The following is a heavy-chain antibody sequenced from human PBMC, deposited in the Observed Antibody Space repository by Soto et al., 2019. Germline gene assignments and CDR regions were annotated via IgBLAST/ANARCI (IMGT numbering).Heavy chain of an antibody. CDR3: ARDQRRGYSYDLDY. D-gene: IGHD5-18*01. Sequence: GGSLRLSCAASGFTFSSYGMHWVRQAPGKGLEWVAVIWYDGSNKYYADSVKGRFTISRDNSKNTLYLQMNSLRAEDTAVYYCARDQRRGYSYDLDYWGQGTLVTVSS. V-gene: IGHV3-33*01. J-gene: IGHJ4*02. CDR2: IWYDGSNK. CDR1: GFTFSSYG.